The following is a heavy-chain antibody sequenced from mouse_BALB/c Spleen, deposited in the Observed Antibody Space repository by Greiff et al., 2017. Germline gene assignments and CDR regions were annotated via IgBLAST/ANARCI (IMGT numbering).Heavy chain of an antibody. J-gene: IGHJ4*01. D-gene: IGHD2-1*01. CDR2: IDTSDSYT. V-gene: IGHV1-69*01. Sequence: QVQLQQPGAELVMPGASVKMSCKASGYTFTDYWMHWVKQRPGQGLEWIGAIDTSDSYTSYNQKFKGKATLTVDESSSTAYMQLSSLTSEDSAVYYCARSGNYEAMDYGGQGTSVTVSS. CDR3: ARSGNYEAMDY. CDR1: GYTFTDYW.